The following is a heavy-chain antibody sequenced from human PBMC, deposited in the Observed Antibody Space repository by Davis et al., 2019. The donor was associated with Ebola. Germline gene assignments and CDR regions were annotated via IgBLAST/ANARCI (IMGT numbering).Heavy chain of an antibody. D-gene: IGHD3-9*01. CDR3: ARGYDILTGPGGYYGMDV. J-gene: IGHJ6*02. V-gene: IGHV4-34*01. Sequence: MPGGSLRLSCTVSGGSISGYYWSWIRQPPGKGLEWIGEINHSGSTNYNPSLKSRVTISVDTSKNQFSLKLSSVTAADTAVYYCARGYDILTGPGGYYGMDVWGQGTTVTVSS. CDR1: GGSISGYY. CDR2: INHSGST.